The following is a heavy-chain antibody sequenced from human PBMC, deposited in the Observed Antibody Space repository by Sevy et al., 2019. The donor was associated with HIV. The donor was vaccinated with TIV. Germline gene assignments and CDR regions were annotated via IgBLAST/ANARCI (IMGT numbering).Heavy chain of an antibody. Sequence: GGSLRLSCAASGFTFSSYGMHGVRQAPGKGLEWVAVIWYDGINRYYADSVKGRFTISRDNSKNTLYLQMNSLRAEDTAVYYCARDNLLPIMVSMVRGALSYYFDYWGQGTLVTVSS. J-gene: IGHJ4*02. CDR2: IWYDGINR. CDR1: GFTFSSYG. D-gene: IGHD3-10*01. V-gene: IGHV3-33*01. CDR3: ARDNLLPIMVSMVRGALSYYFDY.